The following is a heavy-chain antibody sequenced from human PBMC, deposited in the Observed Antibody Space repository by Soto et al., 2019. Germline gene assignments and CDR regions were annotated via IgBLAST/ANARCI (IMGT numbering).Heavy chain of an antibody. V-gene: IGHV3-7*01. CDR2: INQGGSET. J-gene: IGHJ1*01. CDR3: ARDGPIQQLGQSYQF. Sequence: EVRLVESGGALVQPGGSLRLSCAASGFPFTVFWMSWVRRVPGKGLEWLANINQGGSETYYVDSVKGRFTISRDNAANLVYLEMNSLRAEDTAVYYCARDGPIQQLGQSYQFWGQGTLVTVSS. D-gene: IGHD4-4*01. CDR1: GFPFTVFW.